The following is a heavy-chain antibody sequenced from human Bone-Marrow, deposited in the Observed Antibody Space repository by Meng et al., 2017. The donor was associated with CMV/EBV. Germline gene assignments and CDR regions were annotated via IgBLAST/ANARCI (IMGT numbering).Heavy chain of an antibody. CDR1: GFTFSDYY. V-gene: IGHV3-11*04. Sequence: GESLKISCAASGFTFSDYYMSWIRQAPGKGLEWVSYISSSGSTIYYADSVKGRFTISRDNAKNSLYLQMNSLRAEDTAVYYCARGGFYCSSTSCYPYYYYYGMDVWGQGTTVTFSS. CDR2: ISSSGSTI. D-gene: IGHD2-2*01. J-gene: IGHJ6*02. CDR3: ARGGFYCSSTSCYPYYYYYGMDV.